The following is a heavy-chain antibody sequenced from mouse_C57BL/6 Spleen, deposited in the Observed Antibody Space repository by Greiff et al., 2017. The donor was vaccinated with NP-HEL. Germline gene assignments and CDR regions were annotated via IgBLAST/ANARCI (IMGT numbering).Heavy chain of an antibody. CDR3: ASLYYDYDGVYAMDY. Sequence: VKLQESGPGLVAPSQSLSITCTVSGFSLTSYGVDWVRQSPGKGLEWLGVIWGVGSTNYNSALKSRLSISKDNSKSQVFLKMNSLQTDDTAMYYCASLYYDYDGVYAMDYWGQGTSVTVSS. D-gene: IGHD2-4*01. J-gene: IGHJ4*01. CDR1: GFSLTSYG. CDR2: IWGVGST. V-gene: IGHV2-6*01.